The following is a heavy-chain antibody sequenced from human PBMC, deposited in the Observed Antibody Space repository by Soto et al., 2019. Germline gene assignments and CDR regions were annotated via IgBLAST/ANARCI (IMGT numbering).Heavy chain of an antibody. CDR3: ARGQVVPAQH. D-gene: IGHD2-15*01. V-gene: IGHV4-31*03. CDR2: IYYSGST. Sequence: SETLSLTCTVSGGSISSGGYYWNWIRQHPGKGLEWIGYIYYSGSTYYNPSLKSRVTISVDTSKNQFSLKLSSVTAADTAVYYCARGQVVPAQHWGQGTLVTVSS. J-gene: IGHJ4*02. CDR1: GGSISSGGYY.